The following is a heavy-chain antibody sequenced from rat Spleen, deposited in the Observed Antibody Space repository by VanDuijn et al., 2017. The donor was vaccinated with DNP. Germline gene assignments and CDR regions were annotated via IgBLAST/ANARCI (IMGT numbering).Heavy chain of an antibody. CDR1: GFTFSDYV. CDR3: IRGKRRAMDA. V-gene: IGHV5-7*01. D-gene: IGHD4-1*01. Sequence: EVQLEESGGGLVQPGRSLQLSCAASGFTFSDYVMAWVRQAPEKGLEWVATISTNDGSTYYRDSVKGRFTISRDNAKSTLYLQMDSLRSEDTATYYCIRGKRRAMDAWGQGTSVTVSS. J-gene: IGHJ4*01. CDR2: ISTNDGST.